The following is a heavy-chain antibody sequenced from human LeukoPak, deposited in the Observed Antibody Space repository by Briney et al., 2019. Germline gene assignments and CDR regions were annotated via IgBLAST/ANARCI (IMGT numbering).Heavy chain of an antibody. CDR1: GFTFSSYS. J-gene: IGHJ4*02. Sequence: GGSLRLSCAASGFTFSSYSMNWVRQAPGKGLEWVSSTTSSSSYIYYADSVKGRFTISRDNSKNTLYLQMNSLRAEDTAVYYCARRAGAYSHPYDYWGQGTLVTVSS. V-gene: IGHV3-21*04. D-gene: IGHD4/OR15-4a*01. CDR2: TTSSSSYI. CDR3: ARRAGAYSHPYDY.